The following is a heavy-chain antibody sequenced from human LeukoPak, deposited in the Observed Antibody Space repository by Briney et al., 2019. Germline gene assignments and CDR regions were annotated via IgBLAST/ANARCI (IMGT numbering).Heavy chain of an antibody. CDR2: IYYSGST. V-gene: IGHV4-39*01. Sequence: SETLSLTCTVSGGSISSSSYYWGWIRQPPGKGLEWIGSIYYSGSTYYNPSLKSRVTISVDTSKNQFSLKLSSVTAADTAVYYCARVPSSGWYGGFYFDYWGQGTLVTVSS. J-gene: IGHJ4*02. D-gene: IGHD6-19*01. CDR3: ARVPSSGWYGGFYFDY. CDR1: GGSISSSSYY.